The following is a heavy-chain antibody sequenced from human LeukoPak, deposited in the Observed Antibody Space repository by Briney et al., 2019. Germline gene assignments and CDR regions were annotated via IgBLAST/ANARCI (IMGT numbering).Heavy chain of an antibody. J-gene: IGHJ4*02. CDR3: ARVSAEGNTAMVNGGFDY. D-gene: IGHD5-18*01. Sequence: GGSLRLSCAASGFTFSSYSMIWVRQAPGKGLEWVSSISSSSYIYYADSVKGRFTISRDNAKKSLYLQMNSLRAEDTAVYYCARVSAEGNTAMVNGGFDYWGQGTLVTVPS. CDR1: GFTFSSYS. V-gene: IGHV3-21*01. CDR2: ISSSSYI.